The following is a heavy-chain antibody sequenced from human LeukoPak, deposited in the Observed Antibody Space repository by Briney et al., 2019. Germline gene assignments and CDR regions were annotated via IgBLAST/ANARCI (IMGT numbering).Heavy chain of an antibody. CDR2: IGGRGAST. D-gene: IGHD6-13*01. Sequence: GESLRLSCAASGFTFSGHAMNWVRQAPGKGLEWVSGIGGRGASTHYGDAVNGRFTISRDNSKDTLYLQIHSLRVEDTAIYYCARDGKLGTSWFLDHWGQGVLVTVSS. CDR3: ARDGKLGTSWFLDH. J-gene: IGHJ4*02. CDR1: GFTFSGHA. V-gene: IGHV3-23*01.